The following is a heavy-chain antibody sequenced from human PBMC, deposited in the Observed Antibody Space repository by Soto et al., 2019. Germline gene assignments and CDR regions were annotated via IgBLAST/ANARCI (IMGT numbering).Heavy chain of an antibody. J-gene: IGHJ6*03. CDR2: IYYSGST. D-gene: IGHD3-3*01. V-gene: IGHV4-59*01. CDR1: GGSISSYY. Sequence: SETLSLTCTVSGGSISSYYWSWIRQPPGKGLEWIGYIYYSGSTNYNPSLKSRVTISVDTSKNQFSLKLSSVTAADTAVYYCARGDARVRYYDFGWGLSARAANYYMDVWGKGTTVTVTS. CDR3: ARGDARVRYYDFGWGLSARAANYYMDV.